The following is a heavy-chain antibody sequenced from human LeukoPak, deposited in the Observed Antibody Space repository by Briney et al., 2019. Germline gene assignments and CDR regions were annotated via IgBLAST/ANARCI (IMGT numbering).Heavy chain of an antibody. CDR2: MNPNSGNR. J-gene: IGHJ4*02. CDR1: AYTFTSYD. CDR3: ARASTSWYTGDRYYFDY. V-gene: IGHV1-8*01. D-gene: IGHD6-13*01. Sequence: ASVKVSCKASAYTFTSYDINWVRQATGQRLEWMGWMNPNSGNRGYAQKFQGRVTMTSNTSISTAYMELSSLRSEDTAVYYCARASTSWYTGDRYYFDYWGQGTLVTVSS.